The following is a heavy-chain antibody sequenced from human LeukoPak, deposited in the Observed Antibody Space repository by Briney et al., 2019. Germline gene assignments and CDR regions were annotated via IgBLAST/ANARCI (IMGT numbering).Heavy chain of an antibody. D-gene: IGHD1-26*01. J-gene: IGHJ4*02. CDR2: INAGNGNT. V-gene: IGHV1-3*01. Sequence: ASVKVSCTASGYTFTSYAMHWVRQAPGQRLEWMGWINAGNGNTKYSQKFQGRVTITRDTSASTAYMELSSLRSEDTAVYYCARADEWELPPDYWGQGTLVIVSS. CDR1: GYTFTSYA. CDR3: ARADEWELPPDY.